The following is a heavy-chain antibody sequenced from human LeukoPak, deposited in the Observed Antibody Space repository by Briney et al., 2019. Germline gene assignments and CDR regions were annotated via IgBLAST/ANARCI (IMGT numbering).Heavy chain of an antibody. Sequence: ASVKVSCKVSGYTLTELSMHWVRQAPGNGLEWMGGFDPEDGETIYAQKFQGRVTMTEDTSTDTAYMELSSLRSEDTAVYYCATGVLFGVVVVAATLVYWGQGTLVTVSS. J-gene: IGHJ4*02. CDR3: ATGVLFGVVVVAATLVY. V-gene: IGHV1-24*01. CDR2: FDPEDGET. D-gene: IGHD2-15*01. CDR1: GYTLTELS.